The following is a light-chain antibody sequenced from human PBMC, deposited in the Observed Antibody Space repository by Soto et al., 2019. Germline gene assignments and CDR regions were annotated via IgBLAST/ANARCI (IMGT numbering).Light chain of an antibody. V-gene: IGKV3-20*01. CDR3: QQYGSSPRS. CDR1: QSVSTY. CDR2: VAS. J-gene: IGKJ1*01. Sequence: EIVVTQSPCTLSLSPGEIVTLSCRASQSVSTYLAWYQQKPGQAPRRLIYVASSRATGIPDRFSGSGSGTDFTLTISRLEPEDFAVYSCQQYGSSPRSFGQGTQVEIK.